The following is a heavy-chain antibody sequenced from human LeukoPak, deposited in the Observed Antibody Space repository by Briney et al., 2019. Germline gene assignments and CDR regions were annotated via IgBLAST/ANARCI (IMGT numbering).Heavy chain of an antibody. CDR2: INSGGSDT. CDR1: GFTFSSCW. Sequence: GGSLRLSCAASGFTFSSCWMHWVRQAPGKGLVWVSRINSGGSDTTYADSVKGRFTISRDNAKNTLYLQMNSLRAEDTAMYYCARVGVFEAAAGQFDYWGQGTLVTVSS. D-gene: IGHD6-13*01. V-gene: IGHV3-74*01. J-gene: IGHJ4*02. CDR3: ARVGVFEAAAGQFDY.